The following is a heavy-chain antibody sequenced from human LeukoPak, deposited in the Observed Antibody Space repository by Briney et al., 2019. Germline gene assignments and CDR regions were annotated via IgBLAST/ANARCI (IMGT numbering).Heavy chain of an antibody. Sequence: GSLRLSCAASGFTFSSYAMSWIRQPPGKGLEWIGEINHSGSTNYNPSLKSRVTISVDTSKNQFSLKLSSVTAADTAVYYCARGLSSSWYYPFFDYWGQGTLVTVSS. J-gene: IGHJ4*02. CDR1: GFTFSSYA. D-gene: IGHD6-13*01. CDR2: INHSGST. V-gene: IGHV4-34*01. CDR3: ARGLSSSWYYPFFDY.